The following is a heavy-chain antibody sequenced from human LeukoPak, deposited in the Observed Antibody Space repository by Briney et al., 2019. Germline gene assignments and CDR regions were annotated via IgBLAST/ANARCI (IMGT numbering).Heavy chain of an antibody. CDR3: AIAGGGSDAFDI. Sequence: ASVKVSCKAFGYTFTGYFMHWVRQAPGQRLEWMGRINPNTGGTEYTQNLQGRVTMTRDTSISTAYMELSRLRSDDTALYYCAIAGGGSDAFDIWGHGTMVTVSS. J-gene: IGHJ3*02. D-gene: IGHD2-15*01. V-gene: IGHV1-2*06. CDR2: INPNTGGT. CDR1: GYTFTGYF.